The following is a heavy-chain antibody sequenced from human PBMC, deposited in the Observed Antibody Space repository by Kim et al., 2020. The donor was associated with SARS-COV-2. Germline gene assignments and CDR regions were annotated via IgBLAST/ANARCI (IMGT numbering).Heavy chain of an antibody. Sequence: ASVKVSCKASGYTFTSYAMNWVRQAPGQGLEWMGWINTNTGNPTYAQGFTGRFVFTLDTSVSTAYLQISSLKAEDTAVYYCARAYRVAEQQLVHGYWGQGTLVTVSS. D-gene: IGHD6-13*01. CDR2: INTNTGNP. V-gene: IGHV7-4-1*02. CDR1: GYTFTSYA. CDR3: ARAYRVAEQQLVHGY. J-gene: IGHJ4*02.